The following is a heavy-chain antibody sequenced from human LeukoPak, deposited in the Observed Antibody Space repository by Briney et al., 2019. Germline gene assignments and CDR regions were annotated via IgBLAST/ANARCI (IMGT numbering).Heavy chain of an antibody. CDR2: IYHSGST. J-gene: IGHJ3*02. CDR1: GGSISSGGYS. CDR3: ARASYYDILTGYDVGFDI. Sequence: PSETLSLTCAVSGGSISSGGYSWSWIRQPPGKGLEWIGYIYHSGSTYYNPSLKSRVTISVDRSKNQFSLKLSSATAADTAVYYCARASYYDILTGYDVGFDIWGQGAMVTVSS. D-gene: IGHD3-9*01. V-gene: IGHV4-30-2*01.